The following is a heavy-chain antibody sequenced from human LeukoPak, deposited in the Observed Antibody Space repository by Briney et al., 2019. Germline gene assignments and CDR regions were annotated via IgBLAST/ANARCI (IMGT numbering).Heavy chain of an antibody. CDR3: AKVHSSGWFFDY. D-gene: IGHD6-19*01. J-gene: IGHJ4*02. CDR2: IRYDGSNK. CDR1: GFTFSSYG. V-gene: IGHV3-30*02. Sequence: GGSLRLSCAASGFTFSSYGMHWVRQAPGKGLEWVAFIRYDGSNKYYADTVKGRFTISRDNSKNTLYLQMNSLRAEDTAVYYCAKVHSSGWFFDYWGQGTLVTVSS.